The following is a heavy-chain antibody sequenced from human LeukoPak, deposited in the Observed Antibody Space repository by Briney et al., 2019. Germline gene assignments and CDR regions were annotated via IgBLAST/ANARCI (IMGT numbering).Heavy chain of an antibody. CDR3: ARRITIFGVVVHAFDI. CDR1: GESFSAYY. CDR2: INHSGST. J-gene: IGHJ3*02. Sequence: SETLSLTCGVYGESFSAYYWSWIRQPPGKGLEWIGEINHSGSTNCNPSLKSRVTISVDTSKNQFSLKLSSVTAADTAVYYCARRITIFGVVVHAFDIWGQGTMVTVSS. D-gene: IGHD3-3*01. V-gene: IGHV4-34*01.